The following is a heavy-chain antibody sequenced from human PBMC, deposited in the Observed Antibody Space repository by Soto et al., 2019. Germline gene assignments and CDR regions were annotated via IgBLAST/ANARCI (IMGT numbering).Heavy chain of an antibody. V-gene: IGHV3-23*01. D-gene: IGHD2-2*01. Sequence: GGSLRLSCAASGFTFSSYAMSWVRQAPGKGLEWVSAISGSGGSTYYADSVKGRFTISRDNSKNTLYLQMNSLRAEDTAVYYCAKDLCSSTSCYPGEDWFDPWGQGTLVTVSS. J-gene: IGHJ5*02. CDR3: AKDLCSSTSCYPGEDWFDP. CDR1: GFTFSSYA. CDR2: ISGSGGST.